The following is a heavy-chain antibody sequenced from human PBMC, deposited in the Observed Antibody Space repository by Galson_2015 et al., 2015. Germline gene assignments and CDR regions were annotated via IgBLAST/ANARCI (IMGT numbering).Heavy chain of an antibody. D-gene: IGHD2-15*01. CDR2: IFSDGEK. Sequence: PALVKPTQTLALTCSFSGFSLNTWGVGVGWIRQSPGKAPEWLARIFSDGEKSYNASLKTRLSISRDTSKGQVVLAMTNMGPTDTATYYCARTAAWQYSWFAPWGQGILVTVSS. CDR3: ARTAAWQYSWFAP. V-gene: IGHV2-26*02. J-gene: IGHJ5*02. CDR1: GFSLNTWGVG.